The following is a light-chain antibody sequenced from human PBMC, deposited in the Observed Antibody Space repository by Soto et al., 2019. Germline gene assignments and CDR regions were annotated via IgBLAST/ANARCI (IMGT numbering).Light chain of an antibody. CDR2: KAS. J-gene: IGKJ1*01. CDR1: QSISSW. Sequence: IQMTQSPSTLSASVGDRVTITCRASQSISSWLAWYQQKPGKAPNLLIYKASSLESGVPSRFSGSGSGTEFPLTISSLKPDDFATYYCQQYHSYSTFGQGTKVDIK. V-gene: IGKV1-5*03. CDR3: QQYHSYST.